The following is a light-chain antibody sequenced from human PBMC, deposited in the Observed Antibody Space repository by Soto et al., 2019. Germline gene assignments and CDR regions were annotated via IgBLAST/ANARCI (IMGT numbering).Light chain of an antibody. V-gene: IGLV2-11*01. CDR2: DVT. CDR3: CSYAGSFTWV. J-gene: IGLJ3*02. CDR1: SSDLGGYNY. Sequence: QSALTQPRSVSGSPGQSFTISCSGTSSDLGGYNYVSWYQHHPGKAPKLMIYDVTLRPSGVPDRFSGSKSGNTASLTISGLQAEDEADYYCCSYAGSFTWVFGGGTKLTVL.